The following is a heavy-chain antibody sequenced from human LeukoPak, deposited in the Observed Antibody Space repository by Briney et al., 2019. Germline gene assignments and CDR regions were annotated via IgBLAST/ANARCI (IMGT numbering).Heavy chain of an antibody. J-gene: IGHJ4*02. V-gene: IGHV3-64*02. CDR2: ISSHGGSS. D-gene: IGHD4-11*01. CDR3: ARDYSNHGYLDY. Sequence: GGSLRLFCVASGFTFSTYAIYWVRQAPGKGLQYVSAISSHGGSSYYADSVKGRFTISRDNSENTVYLQMGSLRAEDMAVYYCARDYSNHGYLDYWGQGTLVTVSS. CDR1: GFTFSTYA.